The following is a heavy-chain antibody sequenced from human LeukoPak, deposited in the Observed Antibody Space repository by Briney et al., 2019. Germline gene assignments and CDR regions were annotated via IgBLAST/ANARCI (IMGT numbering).Heavy chain of an antibody. D-gene: IGHD4-17*01. V-gene: IGHV3-21*03. CDR1: GFTFSSYS. CDR2: ISSSSSYI. J-gene: IGHJ4*02. CDR3: TTDLIAHYGDYVV. Sequence: GGSLRLSCAASGFTFSSYSMNWVRQAPGKGLEWVSSISSSSSYIYYADSVKGRFTISRDDSKNTLYLQMNSLKTEDTAVYYCTTDLIAHYGDYVVWGQGTLVTVSS.